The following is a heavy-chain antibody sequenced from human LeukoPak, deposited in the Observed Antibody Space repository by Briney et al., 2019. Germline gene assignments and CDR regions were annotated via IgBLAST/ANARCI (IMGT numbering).Heavy chain of an antibody. CDR1: GGSISSGSYY. CDR2: IYTSGST. D-gene: IGHD6-6*01. Sequence: SQTLSLTCTVSGGSISSGSYYCSWIRQPAGKGLEWIGRIYTSGSTNYNPSLKSRVTISVDTSKNQFSLKLSSVTAADTAVYYCARDRQGFDAFDIWGQGTMVTVSS. V-gene: IGHV4-61*02. CDR3: ARDRQGFDAFDI. J-gene: IGHJ3*02.